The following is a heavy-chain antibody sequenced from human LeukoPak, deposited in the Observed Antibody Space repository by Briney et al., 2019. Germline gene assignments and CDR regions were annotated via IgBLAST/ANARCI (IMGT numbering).Heavy chain of an antibody. CDR1: GFTFSNYW. J-gene: IGHJ4*02. CDR2: INTDGSTT. D-gene: IGHD6-19*01. CDR3: ASVAVADSDY. V-gene: IGHV3-74*01. Sequence: GGSLRLSCAASGFTFSNYWMHWVRQAPGKGLVWVSRINTDGSTTSYVDSVKGRFTISRDNAKDTLYLQMNSLRAEDTAVYYCASVAVADSDYWGQGTLVTVSS.